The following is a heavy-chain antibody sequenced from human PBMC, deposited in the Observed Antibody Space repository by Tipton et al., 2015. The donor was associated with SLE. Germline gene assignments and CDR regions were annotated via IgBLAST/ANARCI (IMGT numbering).Heavy chain of an antibody. CDR2: IYHSGST. J-gene: IGHJ3*02. D-gene: IGHD4-23*01. CDR3: ARGYGGNSPDAFDI. V-gene: IGHV4-59*01. Sequence: GLVKPSXTLSLTCTVSGGSISSYYWTXXRQPAGKGLEWIGYIYHSGSTGYNPSLKSRVTISVDTSKNQFSLKLSSVTAADTAVYYCARGYGGNSPDAFDIWGQGTMVTVSS. CDR1: GGSISSYY.